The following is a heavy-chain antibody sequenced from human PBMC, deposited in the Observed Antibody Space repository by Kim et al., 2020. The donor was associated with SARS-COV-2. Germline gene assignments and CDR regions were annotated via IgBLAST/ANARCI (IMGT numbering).Heavy chain of an antibody. CDR1: GFTFSSYT. D-gene: IGHD5-12*01. J-gene: IGHJ4*02. Sequence: GGSLRLSCVASGFTFSSYTMNWVRQAPGKGLEWVAIIYGGGSVKYYADSVRGRFTISRDDSRNTVYLQMNSLRADDTAVYFCAKDRVQDGLYEFDYWGPGTPVTVSS. V-gene: IGHV3-23*03. CDR2: IYGGGSVK. CDR3: AKDRVQDGLYEFDY.